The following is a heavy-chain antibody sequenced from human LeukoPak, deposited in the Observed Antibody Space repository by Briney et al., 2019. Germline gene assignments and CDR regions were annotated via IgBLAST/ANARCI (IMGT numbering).Heavy chain of an antibody. J-gene: IGHJ4*02. CDR3: ARVPYVEMATILFDY. D-gene: IGHD5-24*01. CDR2: INHSGST. Sequence: SETLSLTCAVYGGSFSGYYWSWIRQPPGKGLEWIGEINHSGSTNYNPSLKSRVTISVDTSKNQFSLKLSSVTAADTAVYYCARVPYVEMATILFDYWGQGTLVTASS. CDR1: GGSFSGYY. V-gene: IGHV4-34*01.